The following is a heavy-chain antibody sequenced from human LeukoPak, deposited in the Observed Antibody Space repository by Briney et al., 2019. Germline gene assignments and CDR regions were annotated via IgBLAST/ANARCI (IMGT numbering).Heavy chain of an antibody. V-gene: IGHV1-2*02. CDR1: GYTFTGYY. CDR2: INPNSGGT. CDR3: AGSLKYYYGSSGSYNYFDY. J-gene: IGHJ4*02. Sequence: ASVKVSCKASGYTFTGYYMHWVRQAPGQGLEWMGWINPNSGGTNYAQKFQGRVTMTRDTSISTAYMELSRLRSDDTAVYYCAGSLKYYYGSSGSYNYFDYWGQGTLVTVSS. D-gene: IGHD3-22*01.